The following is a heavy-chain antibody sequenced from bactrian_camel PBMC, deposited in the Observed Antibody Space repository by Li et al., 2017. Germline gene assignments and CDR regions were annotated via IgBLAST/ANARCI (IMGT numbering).Heavy chain of an antibody. Sequence: HVQLVESGGGSVQAGGSLRVSCLVSGLTYTMSEYRFGWFRQAPGKEREGVARIATGSGNTYYADSVKGRFTISKDNAMNTLYLQMDSLKPEDSAMYYCAAARTSWGGCYTGIEYNYWGQGTQVTVS. J-gene: IGHJ4*01. CDR1: GLTYTMSEYR. V-gene: IGHV3S63*01. CDR3: AAARTSWGGCYTGIEYNY. D-gene: IGHD2*01. CDR2: IATGSGNT.